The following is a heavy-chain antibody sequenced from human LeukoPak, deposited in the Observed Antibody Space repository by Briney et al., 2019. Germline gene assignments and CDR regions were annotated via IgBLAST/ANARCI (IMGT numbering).Heavy chain of an antibody. Sequence: ASVKVSCKASGYTFTGYYMHWVRQAPGQGLEWMGWINPNSGGTNYAQKFQGRVTMTRDTSISTAYMELSRLRSDDTAVYYCARESAAVVSCFDYWGQGTLVTVSS. CDR1: GYTFTGYY. CDR2: INPNSGGT. J-gene: IGHJ4*02. CDR3: ARESAAVVSCFDY. V-gene: IGHV1-2*02. D-gene: IGHD6-13*01.